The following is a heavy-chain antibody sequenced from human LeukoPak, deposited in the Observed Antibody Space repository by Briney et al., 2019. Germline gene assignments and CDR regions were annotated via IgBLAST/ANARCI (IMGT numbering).Heavy chain of an antibody. V-gene: IGHV6-1*01. CDR3: ARDLGTCGWYTFDF. D-gene: IGHD6-19*01. Sequence: SQTLSVTCAISGDSVSSNNGAWNWIRQSPSRGLEWLGRTYYRSKWYNDYAEFIQGRITINPDTSKNQFSLQLNSVTPEDTAVYYCARDLGTCGWYTFDFWGQGTLVTVSS. CDR1: GDSVSSNNGA. J-gene: IGHJ4*02. CDR2: TYYRSKWYN.